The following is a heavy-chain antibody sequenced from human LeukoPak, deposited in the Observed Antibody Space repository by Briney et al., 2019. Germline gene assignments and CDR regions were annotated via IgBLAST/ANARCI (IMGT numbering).Heavy chain of an antibody. CDR3: ATDLGQQQQNAFDI. CDR1: GYTLSELS. CDR2: FDPEDGET. D-gene: IGHD6-13*01. J-gene: IGHJ3*02. V-gene: IGHV1-24*01. Sequence: GASVKVFCKVSGYTLSELSMHWVRQAPGKGLEWMGGFDPEDGETIYAQKFQGRVTMTEDTSTDTAYMELSSLRSEDTAVYYCATDLGQQQQNAFDIWGQGTMVTVSS.